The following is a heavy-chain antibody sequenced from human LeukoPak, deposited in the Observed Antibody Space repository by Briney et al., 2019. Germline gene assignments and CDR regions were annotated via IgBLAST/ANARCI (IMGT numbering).Heavy chain of an antibody. D-gene: IGHD3-3*01. Sequence: SETLSLTCTVSGGSISSYYWSWIRQPPGKGLEWIGYIYYSGSTNYNPSLKSRVTISVDTSKNQLSLKLSSVTAADTAVYYCARDAEDDFWSGYYLMGFDPWGQGTLVTVSS. CDR1: GGSISSYY. V-gene: IGHV4-59*01. CDR3: ARDAEDDFWSGYYLMGFDP. CDR2: IYYSGST. J-gene: IGHJ5*02.